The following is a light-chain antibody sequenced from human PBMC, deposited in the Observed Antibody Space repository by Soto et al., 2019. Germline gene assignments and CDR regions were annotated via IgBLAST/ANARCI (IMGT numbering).Light chain of an antibody. CDR1: SSDVGSYNL. CDR2: EGS. CDR3: CSYAGSSTFPYV. V-gene: IGLV2-23*03. Sequence: QSALTQPASVSGSPGQSITISCTGTSSDVGSYNLVSWYQQHPGKATKLMIYEGSKRPSGVSNRFSGSKSGNTASLTISGLQAEDEADYYCCSYAGSSTFPYVFGTGTKLTVL. J-gene: IGLJ1*01.